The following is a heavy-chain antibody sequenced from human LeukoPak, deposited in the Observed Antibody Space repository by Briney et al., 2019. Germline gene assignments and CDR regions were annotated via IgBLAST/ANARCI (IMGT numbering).Heavy chain of an antibody. J-gene: IGHJ4*02. CDR3: AMGPRSYTTGWFLV. D-gene: IGHD6-19*01. CDR2: IYYSGST. Sequence: SETLSLTCTVSGGSISSYYWSWIRQPPGKGLEWIGYIYYSGSTNYNPTLESRVTISPDTSKNQFSLTLRSVTAADTAVCYCAMGPRSYTTGWFLVWGQGSLVTVSS. V-gene: IGHV4-59*01. CDR1: GGSISSYY.